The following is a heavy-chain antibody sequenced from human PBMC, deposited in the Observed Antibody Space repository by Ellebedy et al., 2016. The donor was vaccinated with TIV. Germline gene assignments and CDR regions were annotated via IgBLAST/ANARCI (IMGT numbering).Heavy chain of an antibody. CDR2: ITSSSTYI. J-gene: IGHJ4*02. D-gene: IGHD6-19*01. CDR3: ARGLRYGWGSDY. Sequence: GESLKISCAASGFTFSSYSMNWVRQAPGKGLEWVSSITSSSTYIYSADSVKGRFTISRDNAKNSLYLQMNSLRAEDTAVYYCARGLRYGWGSDYWGQGTLVTVSS. CDR1: GFTFSSYS. V-gene: IGHV3-21*01.